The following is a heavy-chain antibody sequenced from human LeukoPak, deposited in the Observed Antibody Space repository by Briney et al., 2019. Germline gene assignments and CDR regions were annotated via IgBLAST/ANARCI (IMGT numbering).Heavy chain of an antibody. D-gene: IGHD6-6*01. J-gene: IGHJ5*02. CDR2: INPNSGGT. Sequence: ASVKVSCKASGYTFTGYYMHWVRQAPGQGLEWMAWINPNSGGTKYEQKFQGRLTMTRDTSISTAYMELSRLRSDDTAVYYCARSPNGYEYSSSDNWFDPWGQGTLVTVSS. V-gene: IGHV1-2*02. CDR1: GYTFTGYY. CDR3: ARSPNGYEYSSSDNWFDP.